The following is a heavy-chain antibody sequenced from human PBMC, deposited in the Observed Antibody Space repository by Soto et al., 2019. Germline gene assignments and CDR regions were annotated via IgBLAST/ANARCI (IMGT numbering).Heavy chain of an antibody. J-gene: IGHJ4*02. CDR1: VGSISIYY. Sequence: SETLSLTCTFSVGSISIYYWSWIRQPPGKGLEWIGYIYYSGSTNYNPSLKSRVTISVDTSKNQFSLKLSSVTAADTAVYYCALTRYGADFDYWGQGTMVTVSS. D-gene: IGHD5-12*01. CDR2: IYYSGST. V-gene: IGHV4-59*01. CDR3: ALTRYGADFDY.